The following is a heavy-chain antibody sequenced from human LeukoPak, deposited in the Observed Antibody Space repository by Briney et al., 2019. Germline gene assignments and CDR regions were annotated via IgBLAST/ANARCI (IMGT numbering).Heavy chain of an antibody. CDR3: ASHFDYGDYVGDY. D-gene: IGHD4-17*01. V-gene: IGHV4-61*01. J-gene: IGHJ4*02. CDR1: GGSVSSGSYY. Sequence: SETLSLTCTVSGGSVSSGSYYWIWIRQPPGKGLEWIGYLHDSGRTNYSPSLKSRVTISVDTSKNQFSLKLSSVTAADTAVYYCASHFDYGDYVGDYWGQGTLVTVSS. CDR2: LHDSGRT.